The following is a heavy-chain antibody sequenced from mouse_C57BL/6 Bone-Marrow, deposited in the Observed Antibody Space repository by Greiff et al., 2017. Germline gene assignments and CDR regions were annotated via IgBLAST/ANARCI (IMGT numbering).Heavy chain of an antibody. V-gene: IGHV14-4*01. CDR1: GFNIKDDY. D-gene: IGHD2-3*01. Sequence: VQLQQSGAELVRPGASVKLSCTASGFNIKDDYMHWVKQRPEQGLEWIGWLDPENGDTEYASKFQGKATITADTSSNTAYLQLSSLTSEDTAVYYCTTWDGGFAYWGQGTLVTVSA. CDR2: LDPENGDT. J-gene: IGHJ3*01. CDR3: TTWDGGFAY.